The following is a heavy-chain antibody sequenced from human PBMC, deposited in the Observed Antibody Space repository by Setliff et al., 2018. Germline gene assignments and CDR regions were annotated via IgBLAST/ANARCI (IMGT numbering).Heavy chain of an antibody. CDR2: ISAYNGNT. D-gene: IGHD2-2*02. Sequence: GASVKVSCKASGYTFTSYGISWVRQAPGQGLEWMGWISAYNGNTNYAQKLQGRVTMTTDTSTSTAYMELRSLRSDDPAVYYCARDDGAAAILYYYYMDVWGKGTTVTVSS. CDR3: ARDDGAAAILYYYYMDV. V-gene: IGHV1-18*01. CDR1: GYTFTSYG. J-gene: IGHJ6*03.